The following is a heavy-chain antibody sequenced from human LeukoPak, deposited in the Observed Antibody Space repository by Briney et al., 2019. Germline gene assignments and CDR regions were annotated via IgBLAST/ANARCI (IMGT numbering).Heavy chain of an antibody. CDR1: GFTFSSYG. CDR2: ISYDGSNK. V-gene: IGHV3-30*18. D-gene: IGHD4-23*01. CDR3: AKGASYGGNSAYDY. Sequence: GGSLRLSCAASGFTFSSYGMHWVRQAPGKGLEWVAVISYDGSNKYYADSVKGQFTISRDNSKNTLYLQMNSLRAEDTAVYYCAKGASYGGNSAYDYWGQGTLVTVSS. J-gene: IGHJ4*02.